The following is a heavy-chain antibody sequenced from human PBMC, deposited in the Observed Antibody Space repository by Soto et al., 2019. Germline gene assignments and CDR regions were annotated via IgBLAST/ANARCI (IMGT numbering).Heavy chain of an antibody. CDR3: ARLLVVVVIDSDGMDV. Sequence: QLQLQESGPGLVKPSETLSLTCTVSGGSISSSSYYWGWIRQPPGKGLEWIGSIYYRGSTYYNPSLKSRVTISVDTSKNQFSLKLSSVTAADTAVYYCARLLVVVVIDSDGMDVWGQGTTVTVSS. V-gene: IGHV4-39*01. D-gene: IGHD2-15*01. CDR1: GGSISSSSYY. J-gene: IGHJ6*02. CDR2: IYYRGST.